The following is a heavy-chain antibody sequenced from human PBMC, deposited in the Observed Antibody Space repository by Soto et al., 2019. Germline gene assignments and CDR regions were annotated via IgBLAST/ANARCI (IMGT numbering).Heavy chain of an antibody. CDR2: ISYDGSNK. D-gene: IGHD2-8*01. CDR1: AFTFSSYT. CDR3: ARATHCRDGACESDHFYYYGIGA. Sequence: GGSLRLSCAASAFTFSSYTMHWVRQAPGKGLEWVAAISYDGSNKYYADSVKGRFTISRDNSKNTLYLQMNSLRPEDTAVYYCARATHCRDGACESDHFYYYGIGAWGLGTSGTVSS. V-gene: IGHV3-30-3*01. J-gene: IGHJ6*02.